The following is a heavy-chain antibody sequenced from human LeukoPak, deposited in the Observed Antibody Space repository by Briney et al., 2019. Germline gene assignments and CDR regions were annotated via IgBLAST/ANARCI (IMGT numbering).Heavy chain of an antibody. CDR2: ISAYNGNT. D-gene: IGHD2-2*01. CDR3: ARDGTDIVVVPAALNWFDP. J-gene: IGHJ5*02. Sequence: ASVKVSCKASGYTFTSYGISWVRQAPGQGLEWMGWISAYNGNTNYAQKFQGRVTMTTDTSTSTAYMELRSLRSDDTAVYYCARDGTDIVVVPAALNWFDPWGQGTLVTVSS. V-gene: IGHV1-18*01. CDR1: GYTFTSYG.